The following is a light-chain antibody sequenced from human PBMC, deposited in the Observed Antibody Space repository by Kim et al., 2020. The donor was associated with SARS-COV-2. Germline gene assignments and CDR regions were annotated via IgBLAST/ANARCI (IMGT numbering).Light chain of an antibody. CDR2: RDS. J-gene: IGLJ2*01. CDR3: AAWDDSLKGVL. Sequence: GQRVTISCSGSSANIGSNFVYWYQQLPGTAPKPLINRDSRRPSGVPDRFSGSKTGTTASLAISGLRSEDEADYYCAAWDDSLKGVLFGGGTQLTVL. V-gene: IGLV1-47*01. CDR1: SANIGSNF.